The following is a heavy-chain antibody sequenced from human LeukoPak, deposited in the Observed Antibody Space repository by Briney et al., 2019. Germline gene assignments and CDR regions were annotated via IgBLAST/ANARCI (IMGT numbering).Heavy chain of an antibody. J-gene: IGHJ4*02. D-gene: IGHD6-13*01. CDR2: IYYSGRT. V-gene: IGHV4-39*01. CDR1: GDSITSSIYY. Sequence: SETLSLTCTVSGDSITSSIYYWGWIRKPPGKGLEWIGSIYYSGRTYYNPSLKSRVTISVDTSKHQFSLKLSSATAADSAFYCCARYERTQQMVPLVFFDYLGPGTLAAGSS. CDR3: ARYERTQQMVPLVFFDY.